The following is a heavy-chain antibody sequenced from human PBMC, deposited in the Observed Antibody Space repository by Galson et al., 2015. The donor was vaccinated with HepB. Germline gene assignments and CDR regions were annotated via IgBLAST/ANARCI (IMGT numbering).Heavy chain of an antibody. CDR1: GDSISNNYYS. D-gene: IGHD4-17*01. V-gene: IGHV4-39*01. Sequence: ETLSLTCSVSGDSISNNYYSWSWIRQPPGRGLEWIANFNFIGRDYFNPSLRSRTTISADTSNNRISLNLNAVTAADTAIYYCARIVLRRAPLLYSGDPPLNYFNXWGQGTLVTVSS. CDR3: ARIVLRRAPLLYSGDPPLNYFNX. CDR2: FNFIGRD. J-gene: IGHJ4*02.